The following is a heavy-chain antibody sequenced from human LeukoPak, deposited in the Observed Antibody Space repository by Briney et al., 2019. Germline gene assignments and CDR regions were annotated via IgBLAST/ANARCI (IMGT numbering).Heavy chain of an antibody. CDR2: INPNSGGT. CDR1: GYTFTGYY. D-gene: IGHD1-20*01. J-gene: IGHJ3*02. CDR3: ASGLYNSMRDTFDI. V-gene: IGHV1-2*02. Sequence: ASVKVSCKASGYTFTGYYMHWVRQAPGQGLEWMGWINPNSGGTDYVQKFQGRVTMTRDTSISTAYMELSRLRSDDTAVYYCASGLYNSMRDTFDIWGQGTMVTVSS.